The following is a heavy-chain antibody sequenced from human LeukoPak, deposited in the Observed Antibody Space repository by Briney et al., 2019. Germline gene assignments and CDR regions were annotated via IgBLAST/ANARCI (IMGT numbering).Heavy chain of an antibody. J-gene: IGHJ3*02. V-gene: IGHV3-7*01. D-gene: IGHD6-13*01. CDR3: ARDRAVRWQQLVRGAFDI. Sequence: PGGSLRLSCAATGFTFSSYWMSWVRQAPGKGLEWVANIKQDGSEKYYVDSVKGRFTISRDNAKNSLYLQMNSLRAEDTAVYYCARDRAVRWQQLVRGAFDIWGQGTMVTVSS. CDR1: GFTFSSYW. CDR2: IKQDGSEK.